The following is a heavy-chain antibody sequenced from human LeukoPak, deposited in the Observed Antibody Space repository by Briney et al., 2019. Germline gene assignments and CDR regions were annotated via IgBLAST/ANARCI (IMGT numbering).Heavy chain of an antibody. CDR2: ISSNGGST. D-gene: IGHD1-1*01. CDR1: GFTFSSYA. V-gene: IGHV3-64*01. Sequence: GGSLRLSCAASGFTFSSYAMHWVRQAPGKGLEYVSAISSNGGSTYYANSVKGRFTISRDNSKNTLYLQMGSLRAEDMAVYYCARGFNWNSGYYYYMDVRGKGTTVTVSS. CDR3: ARGFNWNSGYYYYMDV. J-gene: IGHJ6*03.